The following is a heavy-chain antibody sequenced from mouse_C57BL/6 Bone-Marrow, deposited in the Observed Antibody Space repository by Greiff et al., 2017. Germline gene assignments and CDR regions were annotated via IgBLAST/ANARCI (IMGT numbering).Heavy chain of an antibody. V-gene: IGHV1-81*01. CDR3: ARGPLGSRRAMDY. CDR1: GYTFTRYG. J-gene: IGHJ4*01. D-gene: IGHD1-1*01. Sequence: VQLQQSGAELARPGASVKLSCKASGYTFTRYGISWVKQRTGQGLEWIGEIYPRSGNTYYNEKFKGKATLTADKSSSTAYMELRSLTSEDSAVYFCARGPLGSRRAMDYWGQGTSVTVSS. CDR2: IYPRSGNT.